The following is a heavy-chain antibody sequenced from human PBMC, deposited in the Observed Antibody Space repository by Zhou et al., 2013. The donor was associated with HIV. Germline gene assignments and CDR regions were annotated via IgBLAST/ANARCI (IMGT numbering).Heavy chain of an antibody. V-gene: IGHV1-69*05. J-gene: IGHJ6*03. Sequence: QVQLVQSGAEVKKPGSSVKVSCKASGGTFSSYAISWVRQAPGQGLEWMGGIIPIFGTPNYAQKFQGRVTITTDESTSTAYMELSSLRSEDTAVYYCASAGSIAARRPYYYYMDVWGKGTTVTVSS. CDR1: GGTFSSYA. CDR3: ASAGSIAARRPYYYYMDV. D-gene: IGHD6-6*01. CDR2: IIPIFGTP.